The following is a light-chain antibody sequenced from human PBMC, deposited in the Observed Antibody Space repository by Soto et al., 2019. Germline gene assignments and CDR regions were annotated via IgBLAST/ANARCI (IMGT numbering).Light chain of an antibody. CDR2: ATS. CDR1: QSVSYN. V-gene: IGKV3D-15*01. CDR3: QQSYSTPRT. Sequence: ETVMTQSPATLSVSPVDRATLSCSASQSVSYNLAWYQQKPGQAPRLLVYATSNRATGVPDRFSGSGSGTDFTLTISSLQPEDFATYYCQQSYSTPRTFGQGTKV. J-gene: IGKJ1*01.